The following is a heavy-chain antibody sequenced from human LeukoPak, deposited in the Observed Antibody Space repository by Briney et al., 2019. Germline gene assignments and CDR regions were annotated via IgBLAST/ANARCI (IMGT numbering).Heavy chain of an antibody. J-gene: IGHJ4*02. V-gene: IGHV3-30*18. CDR1: GFTFSSYG. CDR2: ISYDGSNK. Sequence: GRSLRLSCAASGFTFSSYGMHWVRQAPGKGLEWVAVISYDGSNKYYADSVKGRFTISRDNSKNTLYLQMNSLRAEDTAVYYCAKDPSGSSGWYELDYWGQGTLVTVSS. D-gene: IGHD6-19*01. CDR3: AKDPSGSSGWYELDY.